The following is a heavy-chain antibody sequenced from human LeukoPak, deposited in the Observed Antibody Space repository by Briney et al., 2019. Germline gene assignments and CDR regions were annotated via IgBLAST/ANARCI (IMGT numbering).Heavy chain of an antibody. V-gene: IGHV1-8*03. CDR3: ARGSYVRLRFLEWTTNWFDP. Sequence: GASVKVSCKASGYTFTSYDINWVRQATGQGLEWMGWMNPNSGNTGYAQKFQGRVTITRNTSISTAYMELSSLRSEDTAVYYCARGSYVRLRFLEWTTNWFDPWGQGTLVTVSS. CDR2: MNPNSGNT. CDR1: GYTFTSYD. J-gene: IGHJ5*02. D-gene: IGHD3-3*01.